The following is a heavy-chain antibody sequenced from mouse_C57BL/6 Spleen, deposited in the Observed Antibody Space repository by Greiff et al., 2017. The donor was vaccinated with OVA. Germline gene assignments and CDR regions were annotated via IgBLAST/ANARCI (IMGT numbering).Heavy chain of an antibody. D-gene: IGHD1-1*02. V-gene: IGHV14-4*01. CDR1: GFNIKDDY. J-gene: IGHJ1*03. CDR3: TPYGDYDV. Sequence: EVQLQQSGAELVRPGASVKMSCKASGFNIKDDYMNWVKQRPEKGLEWIGWIDPENGDTEYASKFQGKATITADTSSNTAYLQLSSVTSEDTAVYYCTPYGDYDVWGTGTTVTVSS. CDR2: IDPENGDT.